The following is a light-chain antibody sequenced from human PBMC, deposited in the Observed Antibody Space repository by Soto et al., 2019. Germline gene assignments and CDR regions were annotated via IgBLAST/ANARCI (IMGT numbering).Light chain of an antibody. CDR3: QKYNSAPWT. V-gene: IGKV1-27*01. J-gene: IGKJ1*01. CDR1: QCISNY. Sequence: DIQMTQSPSSLSASVGDRVTITCRASQCISNYLAWYQQKPGKVPKLLIYAASTLQSGVPSRFSGSGSGTDFTLTISSLQAEDVATYSCQKYNSAPWTCGQGTKVEIK. CDR2: AAS.